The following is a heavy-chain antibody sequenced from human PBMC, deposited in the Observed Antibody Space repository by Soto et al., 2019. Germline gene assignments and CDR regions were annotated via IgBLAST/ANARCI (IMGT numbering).Heavy chain of an antibody. J-gene: IGHJ4*02. V-gene: IGHV1-8*01. CDR1: GYTFTIHD. Sequence: SVKVSCKASGYTFTIHDIHWVRQAPGQGLEWMAGLNPHSGKAAYAQRFQGRLTMTGNASTSTAYMELSGLRSEDTAMYYCARVSSIAARRSYDSWGQGTLVTVSS. CDR3: ARVSSIAARRSYDS. CDR2: LNPHSGKA. D-gene: IGHD6-6*01.